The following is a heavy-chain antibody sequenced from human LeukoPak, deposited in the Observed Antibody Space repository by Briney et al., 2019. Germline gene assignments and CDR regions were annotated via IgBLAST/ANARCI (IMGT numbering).Heavy chain of an antibody. D-gene: IGHD3-22*01. CDR3: ARHTYYYVSSGYSFDY. J-gene: IGHJ4*02. CDR1: GGSISSSSYY. Sequence: PSETLSLTCTVSGGSISSSSYYWGWIRQPPGKGLEWIGSIYYSGSTYYNPSLKSRVTISVDTSKNQFSLKLSSVTAADTAVYYCARHTYYYVSSGYSFDYWGQGTLVTVSS. V-gene: IGHV4-39*01. CDR2: IYYSGST.